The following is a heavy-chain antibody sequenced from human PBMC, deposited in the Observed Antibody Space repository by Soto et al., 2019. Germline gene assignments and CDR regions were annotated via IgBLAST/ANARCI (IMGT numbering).Heavy chain of an antibody. CDR3: ARYSGKYQGPIDY. CDR1: GFTFSHYG. V-gene: IGHV3-30*03. CDR2: ISYDGSNK. Sequence: QVQLVESGGGVVQPGRSLRLSCAASGFTFSHYGIHWVRQAPGKGLEWLAVISYDGSNKHYADSVKGRFTVSRDKSKNTLYLQMNSLRADDPAVYFCARYSGKYQGPIDYWGQGTLVTVSS. D-gene: IGHD1-26*01. J-gene: IGHJ4*02.